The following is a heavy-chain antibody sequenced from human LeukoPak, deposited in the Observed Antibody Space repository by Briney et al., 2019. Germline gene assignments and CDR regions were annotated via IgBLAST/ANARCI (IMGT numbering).Heavy chain of an antibody. CDR3: ARAPSEIGGYYPEYFRH. J-gene: IGHJ1*01. CDR1: GFTFISYW. Sequence: GGSLSLSCAASGFTFISYWMHWVRQAPGKGLVWVSRIKSDGSTNYADSVKGRFTISRDNAKNTLSLQMNSLRAEDTGVYYCARAPSEIGGYYPEYFRHWGQGALVTVSS. D-gene: IGHD3-22*01. CDR2: IKSDGST. V-gene: IGHV3-74*01.